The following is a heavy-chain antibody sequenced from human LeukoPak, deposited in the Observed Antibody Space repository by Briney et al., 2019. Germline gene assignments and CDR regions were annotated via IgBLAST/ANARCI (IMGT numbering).Heavy chain of an antibody. CDR1: GGSISSYY. D-gene: IGHD4-23*01. CDR3: ARFSTTVVTPYGYYFDY. J-gene: IGHJ4*02. V-gene: IGHV4-59*08. Sequence: SETLSLTCTVSGGSISSYYWSWIRQPPGKGLEWIGYIYYSGSTNYNPSLKSRVTISVDTSKNQFSLKLSSVTAADTAVYYCARFSTTVVTPYGYYFDYWGQGTLVTVSS. CDR2: IYYSGST.